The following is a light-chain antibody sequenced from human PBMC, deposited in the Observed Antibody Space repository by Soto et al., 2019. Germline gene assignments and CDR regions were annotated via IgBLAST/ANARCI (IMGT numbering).Light chain of an antibody. CDR3: SSYAGSRVLV. Sequence: QSALTQPASVSGSPGQSITISCTGTSSDVGAYNYVSWYQQHPGRAPKLIIYEVSDRPSGISDRFSGSKSGNTASLTISGLQAEDEADYYCSSYAGSRVLVLGGGTQLT. CDR2: EVS. CDR1: SSDVGAYNY. J-gene: IGLJ2*01. V-gene: IGLV2-14*01.